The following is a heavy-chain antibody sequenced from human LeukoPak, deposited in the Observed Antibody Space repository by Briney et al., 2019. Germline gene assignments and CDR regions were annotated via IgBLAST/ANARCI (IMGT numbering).Heavy chain of an antibody. J-gene: IGHJ4*02. CDR2: ITASGTTT. Sequence: PGGSLRLSCAASGFTFNNYAMTWVRQAPGKGLEWVSAITASGTTTYYADSVKGRFTLSRDNSKNTLYLQMNSLRAEDTALYYCAKTGEAFADSQGDYWGQGTLVTVSS. CDR3: AKTGEAFADSQGDY. V-gene: IGHV3-23*01. D-gene: IGHD1-14*01. CDR1: GFTFNNYA.